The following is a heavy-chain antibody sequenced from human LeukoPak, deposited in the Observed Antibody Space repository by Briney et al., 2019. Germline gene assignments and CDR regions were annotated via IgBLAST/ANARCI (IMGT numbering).Heavy chain of an antibody. CDR1: GGTFSSYA. J-gene: IGHJ4*01. CDR3: ARGYSYGYEFPSGY. D-gene: IGHD5-18*01. Sequence: GASVKVSCKASGGTFSSYAISWVRQAPGQGLEWMGGIIPIFGTANYAQKFQGRVTITADESTSTAYMELSSLRSEDTAVYYCARGYSYGYEFPSGYWGHGTLVTVSS. V-gene: IGHV1-69*13. CDR2: IIPIFGTA.